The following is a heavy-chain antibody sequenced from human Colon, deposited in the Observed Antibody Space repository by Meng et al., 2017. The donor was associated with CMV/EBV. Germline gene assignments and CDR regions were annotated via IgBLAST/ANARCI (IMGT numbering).Heavy chain of an antibody. D-gene: IGHD4-17*01. CDR3: ARRGFGDYSYYFDH. V-gene: IGHV3-23*01. CDR1: GFPFSSHA. CDR2: INTSGGRA. J-gene: IGHJ4*02. Sequence: GESLKISCAASGFPFSSHAMTWVRQTPGKGLEWVSTINTSGGRAYYADSVKGRFTISRDNSKSTLFLQMDSLRAEDTAIFYCARRGFGDYSYYFDHWGQGILVTVSS.